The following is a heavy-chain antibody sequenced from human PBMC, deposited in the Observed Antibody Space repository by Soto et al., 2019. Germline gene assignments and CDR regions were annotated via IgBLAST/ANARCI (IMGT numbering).Heavy chain of an antibody. D-gene: IGHD6-19*01. J-gene: IGHJ6*02. CDR2: IYYSGST. CDR3: ARESIAVPENYYYYGVDF. Sequence: ETLSLTCTVSGGSISSSSYYWGWIRQPPGKGLEWIGSIYYSGSTYYNPSLKSRVTISVDTSKNQFSLKLSSVNAADTAVYYCARESIAVPENYYYYGVDFWGQGTTVTVSS. CDR1: GGSISSSSYY. V-gene: IGHV4-39*07.